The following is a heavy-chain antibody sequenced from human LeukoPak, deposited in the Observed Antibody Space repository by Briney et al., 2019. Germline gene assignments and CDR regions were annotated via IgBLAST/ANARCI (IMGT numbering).Heavy chain of an antibody. V-gene: IGHV4-59*01. Sequence: SETLSLTCTVSGGSISSYYWSWIRQPPGKGLEWIGYIYYSGSTNYNPSLKSRVTISVDTSKNQFSLKLSSVTAADTAVYYCAREYYGSGSTYYGMDVWGQGTTVTVSS. CDR3: AREYYGSGSTYYGMDV. CDR2: IYYSGST. J-gene: IGHJ6*02. D-gene: IGHD3-10*01. CDR1: GGSISSYY.